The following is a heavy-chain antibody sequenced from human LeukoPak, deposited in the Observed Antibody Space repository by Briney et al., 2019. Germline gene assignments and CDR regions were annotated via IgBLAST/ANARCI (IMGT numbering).Heavy chain of an antibody. Sequence: SETLSLTCTVSGGSVSSGSYYWSWIRQPPGKGLEWIGNIYYSGSTNYNPSLKSRVTISVDTSKNQFSLKLSSVTAADTAVYYCARGPLKRGSGSYFPFDYWGQGTLVTVSS. J-gene: IGHJ4*02. V-gene: IGHV4-61*01. D-gene: IGHD3-10*01. CDR1: GGSVSSGSYY. CDR3: ARGPLKRGSGSYFPFDY. CDR2: IYYSGST.